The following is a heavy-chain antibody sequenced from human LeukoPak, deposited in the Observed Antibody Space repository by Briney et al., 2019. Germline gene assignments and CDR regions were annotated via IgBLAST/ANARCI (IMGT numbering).Heavy chain of an antibody. CDR2: INHSGST. CDR1: GGSFSGYY. Sequence: SETLSLTCAVYGGSFSGYYWSWVRQPPGKGLEWIGEINHSGSTNYNPSLKSRVTISVDTSKNQFSLKLSSVTAADTAVYYCARVSGRVAVAGTMSYGMDVWGQGTTVTVSS. CDR3: ARVSGRVAVAGTMSYGMDV. D-gene: IGHD6-19*01. V-gene: IGHV4-34*01. J-gene: IGHJ6*02.